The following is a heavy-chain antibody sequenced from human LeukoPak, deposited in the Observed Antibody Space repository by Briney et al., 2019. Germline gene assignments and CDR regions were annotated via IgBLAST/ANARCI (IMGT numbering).Heavy chain of an antibody. CDR2: IWYDGSNK. D-gene: IGHD1-1*01. CDR3: AKLPSGGTGTALIDY. Sequence: GGSLRLSCAASGFTFSSYGMHWVRQAPGKGLEGVAVIWYDGSNKYYADSVKGRFTISRDNSKNTLYLQMNSLRAEDTAVYYCAKLPSGGTGTALIDYWGQGTLVTVSS. V-gene: IGHV3-33*06. CDR1: GFTFSSYG. J-gene: IGHJ4*02.